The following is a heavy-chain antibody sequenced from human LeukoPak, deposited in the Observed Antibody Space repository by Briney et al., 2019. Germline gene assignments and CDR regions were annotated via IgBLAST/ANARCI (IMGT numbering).Heavy chain of an antibody. CDR2: FDPEDGET. CDR3: ARGEQWLVHWFDP. J-gene: IGHJ5*02. V-gene: IGHV1-24*01. D-gene: IGHD6-19*01. CDR1: GYTLTELS. Sequence: ASVKVSCKVSGYTLTELSMHWVRQAPGKGLEWMGGFDPEDGETIYAQKFQGRVTMTRDTSTSTVYMELSSLRSEDTAVCYCARGEQWLVHWFDPWGQGTLVTVSS.